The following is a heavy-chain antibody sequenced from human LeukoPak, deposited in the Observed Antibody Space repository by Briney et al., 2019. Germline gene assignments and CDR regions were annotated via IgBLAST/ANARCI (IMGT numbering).Heavy chain of an antibody. CDR1: GFTFSNYA. D-gene: IGHD2-15*01. V-gene: IGHV3-23*01. CDR2: ISSSGGST. CDR3: ARQLGYCSDGSCYFDY. J-gene: IGHJ4*02. Sequence: YPGGSLRLSCAASGFTFSNYAMSWVRRAPGRGLEWLSAISSSGGSTYYADSVKGRFTISRDNSKDPLHPQNNSLRTEDPAVYRCARQLGYCSDGSCYFDYWGQGTLVTVSS.